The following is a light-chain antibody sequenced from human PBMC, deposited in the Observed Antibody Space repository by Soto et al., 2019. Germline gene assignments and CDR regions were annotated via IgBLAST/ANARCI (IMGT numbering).Light chain of an antibody. J-gene: IGLJ2*01. Sequence: QSVLTQPPSVSGAPGQRVTISCTGSSSNIGAGYDVHWYQQLPGTAPKLLIYGNSNRPSGVPDRFSGSKSGTSASLAITGLQAEDEADYNCQSYDSSLSVVFGGGTQLTV. CDR3: QSYDSSLSVV. CDR2: GNS. V-gene: IGLV1-40*01. CDR1: SSNIGAGYD.